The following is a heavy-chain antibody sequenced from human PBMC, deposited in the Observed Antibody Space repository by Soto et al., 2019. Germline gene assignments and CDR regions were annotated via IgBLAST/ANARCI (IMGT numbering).Heavy chain of an antibody. V-gene: IGHV3-23*01. J-gene: IGHJ4*02. CDR2: ISGNDGKT. CDR3: ARWSYLDY. CDR1: GFSFGSYA. D-gene: IGHD3-3*01. Sequence: PGGSLRLSCAASGFSFGSYALSWVRQAPGKGLEWVSTISGNDGKTFYADSVKGRFSISRDTSQSTLYLQMNSLRADDTAMYYCARWSYLDYWGQGTRVTVSS.